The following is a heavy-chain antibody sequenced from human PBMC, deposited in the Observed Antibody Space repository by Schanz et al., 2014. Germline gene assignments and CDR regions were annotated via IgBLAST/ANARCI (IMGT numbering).Heavy chain of an antibody. CDR3: AKDLLYGAPMPLNHLDY. V-gene: IGHV3-21*04. Sequence: EVQLVESGGGLVKPGGSLRLSCAASGFTFSSYSMNWVRQAPGKGLEWVSGISGSGGSTYYADSVKGRFSISRDNAKNSLFLQMNRLRAEDTAVYYCAKDLLYGAPMPLNHLDYWGQGTLVTVSS. D-gene: IGHD2-2*01. J-gene: IGHJ4*02. CDR1: GFTFSSYS. CDR2: ISGSGGST.